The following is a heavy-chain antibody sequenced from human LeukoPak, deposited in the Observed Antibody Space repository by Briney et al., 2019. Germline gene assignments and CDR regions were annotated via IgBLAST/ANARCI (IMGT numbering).Heavy chain of an antibody. J-gene: IGHJ4*02. Sequence: EASVKVSCKASGYTFTSYYMHWVRQAPGQGLEWMGIINPSGGSTSYAQKFQGRVTMTRDTSTSTVYMELSSLRSEDTAVYYCARGRGRQGITIFGVARGPFDYWGQGTLVTVPS. CDR2: INPSGGST. V-gene: IGHV1-46*01. D-gene: IGHD3-3*01. CDR3: ARGRGRQGITIFGVARGPFDY. CDR1: GYTFTSYY.